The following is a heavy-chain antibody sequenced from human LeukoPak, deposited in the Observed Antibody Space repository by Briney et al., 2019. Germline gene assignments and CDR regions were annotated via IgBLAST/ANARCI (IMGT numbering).Heavy chain of an antibody. CDR2: IYSGGST. CDR3: ARKYSGYDKDAFDI. D-gene: IGHD5-12*01. Sequence: GGSLRLSCAASGFTFSSYAMSWVRQAPGKGLEWVSVIYSGGSTYYADSVKGRFTISRDNSKNTLYLQMNSLRAEDTAVYYCARKYSGYDKDAFDIWGQGTMVTVSS. J-gene: IGHJ3*02. V-gene: IGHV3-66*01. CDR1: GFTFSSYA.